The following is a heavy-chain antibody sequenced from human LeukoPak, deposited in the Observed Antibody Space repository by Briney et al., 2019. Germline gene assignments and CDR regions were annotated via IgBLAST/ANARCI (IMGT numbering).Heavy chain of an antibody. CDR3: ASTFYGDSPPY. J-gene: IGHJ4*02. Sequence: PGGSLRLSCAASGFTVSSNYMSWVRQAPGKGLEWVSIIYSGGSTYYADSVMGRFTISRDNSKNTLYLQMNSLRAEDTAVYYCASTFYGDSPPYWGQGTLVTVSS. D-gene: IGHD4-17*01. CDR1: GFTVSSNY. V-gene: IGHV3-53*01. CDR2: IYSGGST.